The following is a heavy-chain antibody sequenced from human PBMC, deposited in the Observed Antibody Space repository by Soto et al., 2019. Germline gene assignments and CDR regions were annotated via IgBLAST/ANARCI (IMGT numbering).Heavy chain of an antibody. CDR1: GYTFTNFY. Sequence: GASVKVSCKASGYTFTNFYMNWVRQAPGQGLEWVGIINPRSGSTSNAQKFQGRVTLTSDTSTSTVYMELSSLRSDDTAVYYCARDGESHCSSTNCWFDPWGQGTLVTVSS. D-gene: IGHD2-2*01. J-gene: IGHJ5*02. CDR3: ARDGESHCSSTNCWFDP. CDR2: INPRSGST. V-gene: IGHV1-46*01.